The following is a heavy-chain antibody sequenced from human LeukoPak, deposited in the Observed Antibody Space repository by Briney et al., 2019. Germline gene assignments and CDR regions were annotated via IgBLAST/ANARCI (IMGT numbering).Heavy chain of an antibody. J-gene: IGHJ3*02. Sequence: SETLSLTCTVSGGSISSSSYYWGWIRQPPGKGLEWIGSIYYSGSTYYNPSLKSRVTISVDTSKNQFSLKLSSVTAADTAVYYCAREWVVVAPSVYGAFDIWGQGTMVTVSS. CDR2: IYYSGST. D-gene: IGHD2-15*01. CDR3: AREWVVVAPSVYGAFDI. V-gene: IGHV4-39*02. CDR1: GGSISSSSYY.